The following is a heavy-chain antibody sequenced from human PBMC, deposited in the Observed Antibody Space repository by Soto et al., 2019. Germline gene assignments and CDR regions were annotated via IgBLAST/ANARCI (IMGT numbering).Heavy chain of an antibody. Sequence: EVQLVESGGGLVQPGGSLRLSCAASGFTFSDHYMDWVRQAPGKGLEWVGRTRNRANSYTTEYAASVKGRFTISRDTSKTSLYLQMNSLKTEDTAMYYCGRVFTMVRGGYYFDYWGQGTLVTVSS. V-gene: IGHV3-72*01. CDR1: GFTFSDHY. CDR2: TRNRANSYTT. D-gene: IGHD3-10*01. J-gene: IGHJ4*02. CDR3: GRVFTMVRGGYYFDY.